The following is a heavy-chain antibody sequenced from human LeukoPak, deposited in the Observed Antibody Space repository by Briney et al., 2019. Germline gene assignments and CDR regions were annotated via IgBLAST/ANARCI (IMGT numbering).Heavy chain of an antibody. J-gene: IGHJ4*02. CDR2: IYYSGTT. D-gene: IGHD3-22*01. Sequence: SETLSLTRTVSGXSISSSSDYWGWIRQPPGKGLEWIGNIYYSGTTYCSPSLKSRVTISVDTSKNQFSLRLSSVTAADTAVYYCATIDDSSGYYYFAYWGQGTLVTVSS. CDR3: ATIDDSSGYYYFAY. CDR1: GXSISSSSDY. V-gene: IGHV4-39*01.